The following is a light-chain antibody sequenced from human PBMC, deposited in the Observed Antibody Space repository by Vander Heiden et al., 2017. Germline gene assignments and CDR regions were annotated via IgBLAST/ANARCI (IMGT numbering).Light chain of an antibody. V-gene: IGKV1-5*03. CDR3: QQYKSYPWT. Sequence: IQMTHSPSTLSASVGDTVTITCRASLSITRYLAWFQQKPGKAPKLLMFKASDLENGVPSRFRGSGFGTEFALTITSLQPDDFATYYCQQYKSYPWTFGQGTKVEVK. CDR2: KAS. CDR1: LSITRY. J-gene: IGKJ1*01.